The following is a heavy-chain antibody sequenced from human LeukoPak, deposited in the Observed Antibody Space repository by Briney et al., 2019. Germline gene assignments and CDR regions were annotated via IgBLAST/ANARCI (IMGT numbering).Heavy chain of an antibody. CDR2: IKSKTDGGTT. D-gene: IGHD6-19*01. CDR3: TTDQDHRGIAVAEIDY. CDR1: GFTFSNAW. Sequence: GGSLRLSCAASGFTFSNAWMNWVRQAPGKGLEWVGRIKSKTDGGTTDYAAPVKGRFTISRDDSKNTLYLHMNSLKTEDTAVYYCTTDQDHRGIAVAEIDYWGQGTLVTVSS. V-gene: IGHV3-15*07. J-gene: IGHJ4*02.